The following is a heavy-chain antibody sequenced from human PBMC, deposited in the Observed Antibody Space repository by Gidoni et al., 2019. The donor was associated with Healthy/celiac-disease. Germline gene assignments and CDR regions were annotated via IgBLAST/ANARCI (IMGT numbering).Heavy chain of an antibody. D-gene: IGHD3-22*01. CDR2: IYTSGST. Sequence: QVQLQESGPGLVKPSQTLSLTCTVSGGSISSGIYYWSWIRQPAGKGLEWIGRIYTSGSTNYNPSLKSRVTISVDTSKNQFSLKLSSVTAADTAVYYCARASSGFYRHYFDYWGQGTLVTVSS. J-gene: IGHJ4*02. CDR1: GGSISSGIYY. CDR3: ARASSGFYRHYFDY. V-gene: IGHV4-61*02.